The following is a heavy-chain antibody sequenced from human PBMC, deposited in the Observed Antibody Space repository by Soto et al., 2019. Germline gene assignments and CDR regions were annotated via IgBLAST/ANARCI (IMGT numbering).Heavy chain of an antibody. Sequence: QNTLKESGPTLVEPTEALALTCSFSGFSLTKSPVGVGWFRQPPGKALEWLAVIYWDGDKRYNPSLKTRITMTKDTSRNQVALTMTDMEPKDTATYFCAHRLGGSSWNDGFFDFWGQGFPVTVS. V-gene: IGHV2-5*02. CDR2: IYWDGDK. D-gene: IGHD1-1*01. CDR3: AHRLGGSSWNDGFFDF. CDR1: GFSLTKSPVG. J-gene: IGHJ4*02.